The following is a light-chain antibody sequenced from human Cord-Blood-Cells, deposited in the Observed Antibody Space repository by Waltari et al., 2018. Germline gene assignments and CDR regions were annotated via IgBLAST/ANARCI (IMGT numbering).Light chain of an antibody. Sequence: DIQMTQSPSSLSASVGDRVTIPCRASQSISSYLNWYQQKPGKAPKLLIYAASSLQSGVPSRFSGSGSGTDFTLTISSLQPEDFATYYCQQSYSTPLTFGGGTKVESK. J-gene: IGKJ4*01. CDR1: QSISSY. V-gene: IGKV1-39*01. CDR3: QQSYSTPLT. CDR2: AAS.